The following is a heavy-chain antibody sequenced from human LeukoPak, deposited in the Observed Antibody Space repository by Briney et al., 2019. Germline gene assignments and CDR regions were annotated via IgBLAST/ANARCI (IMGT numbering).Heavy chain of an antibody. CDR1: GFTFSSYA. CDR2: ISGSAGST. Sequence: GGSLRLSCAASGFTFSSYAMTWVRQAPGKGLEWVSSISGSAGSTYYADSVKGRFTISRDNSKNTLSLQMNSLRAEDTAIYYCTKAGAYYDILTGYQYYFDYWGQGTLVTVPS. CDR3: TKAGAYYDILTGYQYYFDY. J-gene: IGHJ4*02. V-gene: IGHV3-23*01. D-gene: IGHD3-9*01.